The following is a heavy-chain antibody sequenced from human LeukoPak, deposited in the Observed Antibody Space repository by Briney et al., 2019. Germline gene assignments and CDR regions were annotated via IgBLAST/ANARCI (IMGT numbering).Heavy chain of an antibody. CDR1: GFTFSNYN. D-gene: IGHD2-2*01. Sequence: PGGSLRLSCAASGFTFSNYNMKWVRQAPGKGLEWVSSISSTSSYIYYADSVKGRFTISRDNAKNSLYLQMNSLRAEDTAVYYCAKGALGYCSSTNCYDFFDNWGQGTLVTVSS. J-gene: IGHJ4*02. V-gene: IGHV3-21*01. CDR2: ISSTSSYI. CDR3: AKGALGYCSSTNCYDFFDN.